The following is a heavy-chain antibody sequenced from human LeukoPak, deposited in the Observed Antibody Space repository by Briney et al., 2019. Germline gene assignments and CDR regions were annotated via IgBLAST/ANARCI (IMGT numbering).Heavy chain of an antibody. J-gene: IGHJ4*02. CDR2: IIPILGIA. CDR1: GGTFSSYA. CDR3: ARDVAAAGPFDY. V-gene: IGHV1-69*04. Sequence: SVKVSCKASGGTFSSYAISWVRQAPGQGLEWMGRIIPILGIANYAQKFQGRVTITADKSTSTAYMELSSLRSEDTAVYYCARDVAAAGPFDYWGQGTLDTVSS. D-gene: IGHD6-13*01.